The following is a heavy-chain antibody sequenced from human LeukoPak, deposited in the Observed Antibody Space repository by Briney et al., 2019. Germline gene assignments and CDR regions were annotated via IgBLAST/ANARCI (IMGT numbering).Heavy chain of an antibody. CDR2: ISGSGGST. Sequence: SYXXSXVRQAPXKXXEWVSAISGSGGSTYYADSVKGRFTISRDNSKNTLYLQMNSLRAEDTAVYYXXXXXXXXXXXXXXGXXXXDLWGRXTXVTVSS. J-gene: IGHJ2*01. CDR1: SYX. V-gene: IGHV3-23*01. CDR3: XXXXXXXXXXXXXGXXXXDL.